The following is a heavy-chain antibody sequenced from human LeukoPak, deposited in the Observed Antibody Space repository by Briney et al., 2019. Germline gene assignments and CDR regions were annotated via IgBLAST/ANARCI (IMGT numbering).Heavy chain of an antibody. CDR1: GFTFSSYA. Sequence: GSLRLSCAASGFTFSSYAMSWVRHPPGKGLEWIGSIYYSGSTYYNPSLKSRVTISVDTSKNQFSLKLSSVTAADTAVYYCARHARATYYFDYWGQGTLVTVSS. V-gene: IGHV4-39*01. CDR2: IYYSGST. CDR3: ARHARATYYFDY. J-gene: IGHJ4*02.